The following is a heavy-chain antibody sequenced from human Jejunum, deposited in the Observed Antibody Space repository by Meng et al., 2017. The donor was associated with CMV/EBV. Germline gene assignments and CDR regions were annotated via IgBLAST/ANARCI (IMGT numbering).Heavy chain of an antibody. D-gene: IGHD3-3*01. CDR1: SYG. V-gene: IGHV3-33*01. J-gene: IGHJ6*02. CDR3: ARILRESYDFWSGSDYGMDV. CDR2: IWYDGSNK. Sequence: SYGMHWVRQAPGKGLEWVAVIWYDGSNKYYADSVKGRFTISRDNSKNTLYLQMNSLRAEDTAVYYCARILRESYDFWSGSDYGMDVWGQGTTVTVSS.